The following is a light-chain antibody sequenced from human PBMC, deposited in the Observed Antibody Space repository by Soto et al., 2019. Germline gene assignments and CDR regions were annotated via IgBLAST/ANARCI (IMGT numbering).Light chain of an antibody. J-gene: IGLJ2*01. CDR2: DVS. CDR3: SSYTSSSTHVF. V-gene: IGLV2-14*01. CDR1: SSDVGGYNY. Sequence: QSALTQPASVSGSPGQSITISCTGTSSDVGGYNYVSWYQQHPGKAPKLMIYDVSNRPSGVSDRFSGSKSGNTASLTISGLQAEDEADYDCSSYTSSSTHVFFGGGTKLTVL.